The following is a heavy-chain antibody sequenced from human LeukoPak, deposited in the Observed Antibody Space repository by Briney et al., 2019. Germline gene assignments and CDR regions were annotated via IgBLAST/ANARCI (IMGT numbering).Heavy chain of an antibody. V-gene: IGHV4-59*01. Sequence: SETPSLTCTVSGGSIRSYYWSWIRQPPGKGPEWIGYIYYSGSTNYNPSLKSRVTISLDTSKNQFSLRLSSVIAADTAVYYCARAETHYDVLTGHNGNYYYGMDVWGQGTTVTVSS. CDR2: IYYSGST. CDR3: ARAETHYDVLTGHNGNYYYGMDV. CDR1: GGSIRSYY. D-gene: IGHD3-9*01. J-gene: IGHJ6*02.